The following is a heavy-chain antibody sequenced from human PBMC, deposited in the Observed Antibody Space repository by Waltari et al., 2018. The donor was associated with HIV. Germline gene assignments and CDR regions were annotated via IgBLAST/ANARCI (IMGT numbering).Heavy chain of an antibody. Sequence: EVQVVESGGGLVQPGGTLRLSCAASGFTFSSYWMHWVRQVPGKGLEWVSRINTDGSSTSYADSVEGRWTISRDNAKNTLFLQLYSLRAEDTAVYYCATSVESYDFWSGAYYFDYWGQGTLVTVSS. D-gene: IGHD3-3*01. J-gene: IGHJ4*02. V-gene: IGHV3-74*01. CDR2: INTDGSST. CDR3: ATSVESYDFWSGAYYFDY. CDR1: GFTFSSYW.